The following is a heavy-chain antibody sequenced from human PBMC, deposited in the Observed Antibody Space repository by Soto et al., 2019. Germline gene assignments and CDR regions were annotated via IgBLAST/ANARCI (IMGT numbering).Heavy chain of an antibody. D-gene: IGHD3-22*01. CDR3: ARVHADYYDSSGHLGAFDI. CDR1: GFTVSSNY. V-gene: IGHV3-66*01. Sequence: GGSLRLSCAASGFTVSSNYMSWVRQAPGKGLEWVSVIYSGGSTYYADSVKGRFTISRDNSKNTLYLQMNSLRAEDTAVYYCARVHADYYDSSGHLGAFDIWGQGTMVTVSS. J-gene: IGHJ3*02. CDR2: IYSGGST.